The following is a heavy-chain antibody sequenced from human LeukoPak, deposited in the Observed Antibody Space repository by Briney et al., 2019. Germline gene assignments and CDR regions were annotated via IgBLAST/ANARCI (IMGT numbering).Heavy chain of an antibody. CDR3: AGHDRGGATVDSDYYYYMDV. Sequence: PGGSLRLSCAASGFTFSSYAMSWVRQAPGKGLDWVSVIYSGGRTYYADSARGRFTISRDNSKNTLYLQMDSLRTEDTAVYYCAGHDRGGATVDSDYYYYMDVWGKGTAVTVSS. J-gene: IGHJ6*03. CDR2: IYSGGRT. CDR1: GFTFSSYA. V-gene: IGHV3-66*04. D-gene: IGHD4-23*01.